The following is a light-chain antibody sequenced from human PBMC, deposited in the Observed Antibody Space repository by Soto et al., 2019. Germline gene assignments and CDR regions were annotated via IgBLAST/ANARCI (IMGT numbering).Light chain of an antibody. CDR1: QSVSSN. CDR2: GAS. Sequence: EIVMTQSPATLSVSPGERAILSCRASQSVSSNLAWYQQQPGQDPTRLLYGASARYTVIPARLSGSGSGTEFTLTISSLRSEDFEVYYCQHYNNWPFTFGHANNLEIK. V-gene: IGKV3-15*01. J-gene: IGKJ2*01. CDR3: QHYNNWPFT.